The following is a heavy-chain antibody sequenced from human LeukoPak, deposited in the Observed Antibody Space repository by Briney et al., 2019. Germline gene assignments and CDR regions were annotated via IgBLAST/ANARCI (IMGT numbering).Heavy chain of an antibody. CDR1: GFTVSNNY. CDR3: AREGGPYRPLDY. J-gene: IGHJ4*02. CDR2: FYSGGST. V-gene: IGHV3-53*01. Sequence: GGSLRLSCAASGFTVSNNYMSWVRQAPGKGLEWVSVFYSGGSTYYADSVKGRFTSSRDNAKNTLYLQMNSLRAEDTAVYYCAREGGPYRPLDYSGQGTLVTVAS.